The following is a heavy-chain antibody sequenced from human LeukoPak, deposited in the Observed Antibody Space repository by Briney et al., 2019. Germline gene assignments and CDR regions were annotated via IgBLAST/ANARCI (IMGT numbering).Heavy chain of an antibody. CDR2: IYPGGSDT. Sequence: GESLKISCKGSGYSFTSYWIGWVRQMPGKGLEWMGIIYPGGSDTRYSPSFQGQVTISADKSISTAYLQWSSLKASDTAMYYCARLGTDYYDSSGYSIWGQGTMVTVSS. D-gene: IGHD3-22*01. CDR3: ARLGTDYYDSSGYSI. CDR1: GYSFTSYW. V-gene: IGHV5-51*01. J-gene: IGHJ3*02.